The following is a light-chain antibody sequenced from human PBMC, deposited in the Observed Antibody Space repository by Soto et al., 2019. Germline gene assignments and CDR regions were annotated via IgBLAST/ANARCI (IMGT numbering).Light chain of an antibody. CDR3: QKYDRDPRT. CDR1: EGISNY. J-gene: IGKJ1*01. V-gene: IGKV1-27*01. CDR2: AAS. Sequence: DIQMTQSPSSLSASVGDRVTITCRASEGISNYLVWYQQKPGKIPNLLIYAASTLKSGVPTRFSGSRSGTDFTLTIRSLQPEDVATYYSQKYDRDPRTFGQGTKVEIK.